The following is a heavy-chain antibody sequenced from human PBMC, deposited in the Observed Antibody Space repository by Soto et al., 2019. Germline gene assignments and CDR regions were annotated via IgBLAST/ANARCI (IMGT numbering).Heavy chain of an antibody. J-gene: IGHJ4*02. CDR3: AKHDFWTLYNTSLDS. D-gene: IGHD3-3*01. V-gene: IGHV3-23*01. CDR1: GFTFTSYA. CDR2: ISGSGGDT. Sequence: PGGSLRLSCSASGFTFTSYAMSWVRPAPGKGLEWVSGISGSGGDTKSADSVKGRFTISRDTFKNMLYLQINSLRAEDTAVYYCAKHDFWTLYNTSLDSWGQGTLVTVSS.